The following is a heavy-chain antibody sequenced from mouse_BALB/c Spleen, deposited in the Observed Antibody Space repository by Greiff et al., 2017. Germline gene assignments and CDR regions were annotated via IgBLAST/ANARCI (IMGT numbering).Heavy chain of an antibody. CDR3: TRYYYGSSLAY. CDR2: INPSNGGT. CDR1: GYSFTGYF. V-gene: IGHV1-42*01. D-gene: IGHD1-1*01. Sequence: EVQLVESGPELVKPGASVKISCKASGYSFTGYFMNWVKQSHGKSLEWIGEINPSNGGTNFNEKFKSKATLTVDKSSSTAYMQLSSLTSEDSAVYYCTRYYYGSSLAYWGQGTLVTVSA. J-gene: IGHJ3*01.